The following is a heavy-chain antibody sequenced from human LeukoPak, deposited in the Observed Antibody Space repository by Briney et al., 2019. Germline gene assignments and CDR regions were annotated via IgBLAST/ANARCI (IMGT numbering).Heavy chain of an antibody. CDR2: MNPNSGNT. CDR1: GYTFTSYD. V-gene: IGHV1-8*03. J-gene: IGHJ6*02. Sequence: ASVKVSCKASGYTFTSYDINWVRQATGQGLEWMGWMNPNSGNTGYAQKFQGRVTITRNTSISTAYMELSSLRSEDTAVYYCAKDSVWFGDLLGGMDVWGQGTTVTVSS. CDR3: AKDSVWFGDLLGGMDV. D-gene: IGHD3-10*01.